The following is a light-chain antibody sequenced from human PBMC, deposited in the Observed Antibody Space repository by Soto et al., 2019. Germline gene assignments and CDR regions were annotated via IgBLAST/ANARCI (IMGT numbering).Light chain of an antibody. CDR3: QSYDSSLSGWV. V-gene: IGLV1-40*01. J-gene: IGLJ3*02. CDR1: SSNIGAGYD. CDR2: GNN. Sequence: QSALTQPPSVSGAPGQRVTISCTGSSSNIGAGYDVHWYQQLPGTAPKLLIYGNNNWPSGVPDRFSGSKSGTSASLAITGLQAEDEADYYCQSYDSSLSGWVFGGGTKLTVL.